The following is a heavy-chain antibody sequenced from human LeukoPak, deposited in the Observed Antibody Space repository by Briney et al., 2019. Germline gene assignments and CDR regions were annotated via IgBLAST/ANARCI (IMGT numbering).Heavy chain of an antibody. V-gene: IGHV4-4*02. CDR1: GGSISSSNW. CDR3: ARVQCSSGSCFYFDY. CDR2: IHHSGNA. D-gene: IGHD2-15*01. J-gene: IGHJ4*02. Sequence: SETLSLTCAVSGGSISSSNWWSWVRQPPGKGLEWIGEIHHSGNANYNPSLKSRVTISVDKSKNQFSLKLTSVTAADTAMYYCARVQCSSGSCFYFDYWGRGTLVTVSS.